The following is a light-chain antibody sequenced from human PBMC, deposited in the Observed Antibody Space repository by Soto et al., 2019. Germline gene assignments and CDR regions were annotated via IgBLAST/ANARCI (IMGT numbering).Light chain of an antibody. J-gene: IGKJ1*01. Sequence: DIQMTQSPPTLSASVGDRVTITCRARQSISSWLAWYQQRPGKAPNLLIYDVSSLESGVPSRFSGSGSGTEFTLTISSLQHDDVETYDCHKYTTYPWTFGQGTKVEIK. V-gene: IGKV1-5*01. CDR2: DVS. CDR1: QSISSW. CDR3: HKYTTYPWT.